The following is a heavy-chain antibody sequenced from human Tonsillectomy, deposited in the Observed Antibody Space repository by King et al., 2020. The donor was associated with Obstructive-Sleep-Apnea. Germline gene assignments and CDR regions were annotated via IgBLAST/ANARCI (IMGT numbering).Heavy chain of an antibody. CDR2: ISGSGGST. CDR1: GFTFSSYA. J-gene: IGHJ6*02. V-gene: IGHV3-23*04. CDR3: AGLDGYNPYYYYGMDV. D-gene: IGHD5-24*01. Sequence: VQLVESGGGLVQPGGSLRLSCAASGFTFSSYAMSWVRQAPGKGLEWVSAISGSGGSTYYADSVKGRFTISRDNSKNTLYLQMNSLRAEDTAVYYCAGLDGYNPYYYYGMDVWGQGTTVTVSS.